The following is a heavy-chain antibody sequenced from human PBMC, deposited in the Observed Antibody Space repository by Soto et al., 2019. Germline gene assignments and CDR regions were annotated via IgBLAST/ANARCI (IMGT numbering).Heavy chain of an antibody. CDR1: GFTFGSRA. CDR3: ARGSTDSYPGSRIFDF. J-gene: IGHJ4*02. V-gene: IGHV3-23*01. CDR2: ITDTGGDT. Sequence: PGGSLRLSCAASGFTFGSRAMSWVRQAPGEELEWVSTITDTGGDTKYADSVRGRFTMSRDNSKKTLYLQMNSLRVEDSALYYCARGSTDSYPGSRIFDFWGRGTLVTVSS. D-gene: IGHD3-10*01.